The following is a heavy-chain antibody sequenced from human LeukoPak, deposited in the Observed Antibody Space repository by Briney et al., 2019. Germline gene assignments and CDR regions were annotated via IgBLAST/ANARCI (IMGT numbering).Heavy chain of an antibody. V-gene: IGHV1-8*01. CDR3: ARHSSGWPYEPDY. CDR2: MNPNSGNT. Sequence: ASVKVSCKASGYTFTSYDINWVRQAPGQGLEWMGWMNPNSGNTGYAQKFQGRVTMTRNTSISTAYMELSSLRSEDTAVYYCARHSSGWPYEPDYWGQGTLVTVSS. CDR1: GYTFTSYD. J-gene: IGHJ4*02. D-gene: IGHD6-19*01.